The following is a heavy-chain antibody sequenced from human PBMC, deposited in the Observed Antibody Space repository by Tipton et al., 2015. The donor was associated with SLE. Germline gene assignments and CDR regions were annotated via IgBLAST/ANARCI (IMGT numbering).Heavy chain of an antibody. Sequence: TLSLTCAVSGYSISSGYYWGWIRQPPGKGLEWIASIYHSGNTYYNPSLRSRVTISVDTSKNQFSLKLTSVTAADTAVYYCARKGVATMRYWGQGILVTVSS. D-gene: IGHD5-12*01. V-gene: IGHV4-38-2*01. CDR2: IYHSGNT. CDR1: GYSISSGYY. J-gene: IGHJ4*02. CDR3: ARKGVATMRY.